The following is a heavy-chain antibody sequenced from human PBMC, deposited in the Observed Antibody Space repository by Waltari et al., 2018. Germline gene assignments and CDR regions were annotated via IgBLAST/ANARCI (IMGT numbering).Heavy chain of an antibody. CDR1: GGSISSYY. CDR2: IYTSGST. Sequence: QVQLQESGPGLVKPSETLSLTCTVSGGSISSYYWSWIRQPAGKGLEWIGRIYTSGSTNYNPPLKSRVTISVDTSKNHFSLKLSSVTAADTAVYYCARRRSIVGATDAFDIWGQGTMVTVSS. D-gene: IGHD1-26*01. CDR3: ARRRSIVGATDAFDI. J-gene: IGHJ3*02. V-gene: IGHV4-4*07.